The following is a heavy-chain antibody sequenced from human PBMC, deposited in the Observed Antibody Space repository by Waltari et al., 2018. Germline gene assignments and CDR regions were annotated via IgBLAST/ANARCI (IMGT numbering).Heavy chain of an antibody. J-gene: IGHJ3*02. V-gene: IGHV4-34*01. CDR2: INHSGST. CDR1: GGSFSGYS. D-gene: IGHD6-19*01. Sequence: QLQLQQWGAGLLKPSETLSLTCAVYGGSFSGYSWRWTRPPPGKGREWIGEINHSGSTNYNPSLKSRVTISVDTSKNQFSLKLSSVTAADTAVYYCARGCGVPKFLYSSGSDAFDIWGQGTMVTVSS. CDR3: ARGCGVPKFLYSSGSDAFDI.